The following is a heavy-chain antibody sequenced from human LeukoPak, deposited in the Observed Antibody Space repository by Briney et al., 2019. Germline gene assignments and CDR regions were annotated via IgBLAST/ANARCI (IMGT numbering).Heavy chain of an antibody. Sequence: SETLSLTCAVYGGSFSGYYWTWIRQPPGKGLEWIGEIHYSGRINYNPSLKSRVTISADTSNNHFSLKMNSVTAADTAVYYCARDIAGRELLDYWGQGTLVTVSS. CDR3: ARDIAGRELLDY. J-gene: IGHJ4*02. CDR2: IHYSGRI. CDR1: GGSFSGYY. D-gene: IGHD1-7*01. V-gene: IGHV4-34*01.